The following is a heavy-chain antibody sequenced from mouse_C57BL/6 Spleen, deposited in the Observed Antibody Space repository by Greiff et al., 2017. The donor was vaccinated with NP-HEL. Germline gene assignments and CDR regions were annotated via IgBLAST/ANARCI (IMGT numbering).Heavy chain of an antibody. Sequence: QVQLQQPGAELVMPGASVKLSCKASGYTFTSYWMHWVKQRPGQGLEWIGEIDPSDSYTNYNQKFKGKSTLTVDKSSSTAYMQRSSLTSEDSAVYYCAMYGNYPWYFDVWGTGTTVTVSS. CDR3: AMYGNYPWYFDV. CDR2: IDPSDSYT. V-gene: IGHV1-69*01. J-gene: IGHJ1*03. CDR1: GYTFTSYW. D-gene: IGHD2-10*02.